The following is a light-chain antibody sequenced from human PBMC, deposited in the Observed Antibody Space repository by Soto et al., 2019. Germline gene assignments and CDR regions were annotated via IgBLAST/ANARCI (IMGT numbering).Light chain of an antibody. V-gene: IGKV1-5*01. CDR2: DAS. CDR1: QNINSW. CDR3: QQFHSFSRT. J-gene: IGKJ1*01. Sequence: DIEMTQSPSTLSGSVGDRVTITCRAIQNINSWLAWYQQKPGKAPNLLIYDASTLESGVPSRFSGSGSGTEFTLTISSLQPEDFATYYCQQFHSFSRTFGQGTKVDIK.